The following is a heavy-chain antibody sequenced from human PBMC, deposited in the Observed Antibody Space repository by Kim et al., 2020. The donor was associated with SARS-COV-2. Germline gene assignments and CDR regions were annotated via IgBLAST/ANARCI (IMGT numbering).Heavy chain of an antibody. J-gene: IGHJ5*02. V-gene: IGHV2-5*01. CDR3: AHRAESSSSLWFDP. D-gene: IGHD6-6*01. Sequence: TPSLKSRLTITKDTSKNQVVLTMTNMDPVDTATYYCAHRAESSSSLWFDPWGQGTLVTVSS.